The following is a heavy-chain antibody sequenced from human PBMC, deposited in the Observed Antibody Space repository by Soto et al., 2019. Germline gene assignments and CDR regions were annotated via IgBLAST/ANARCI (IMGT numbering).Heavy chain of an antibody. CDR2: ISFDGSNK. CDR3: AKQMYPSRSSHAFDI. J-gene: IGHJ3*02. Sequence: GGSLRLSCAASGFTFSSYGMHWVRQAPGKGLEWVAVISFDGSNKYHADSVKGRFTISRDNSKNTLYLQMNSLRAEDTAVYYCAKQMYPSRSSHAFDIWGQGTMVTVSS. V-gene: IGHV3-30*18. CDR1: GFTFSSYG. D-gene: IGHD2-2*01.